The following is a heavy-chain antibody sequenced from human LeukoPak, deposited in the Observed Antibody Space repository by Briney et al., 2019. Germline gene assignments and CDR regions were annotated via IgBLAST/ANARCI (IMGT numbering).Heavy chain of an antibody. CDR1: GFTFSSYV. J-gene: IGHJ4*02. Sequence: GGSLRLSCAASGFTFSSYVMGWVRQIPGQGLEWVSVISGGGDSTNHADSVKGRFTISRDNSKNTVYLQMNSLRAEDTAVYYCAKKVAGRNPSDYWGQGTLVTVSS. CDR3: AKKVAGRNPSDY. CDR2: ISGGGDST. V-gene: IGHV3-23*01. D-gene: IGHD6-19*01.